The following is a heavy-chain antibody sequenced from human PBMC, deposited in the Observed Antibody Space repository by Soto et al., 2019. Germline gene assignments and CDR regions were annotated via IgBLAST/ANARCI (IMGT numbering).Heavy chain of an antibody. Sequence: SGPTLVNPTQTLTLTCTFSGFSLSTSGVGVGWIRQPPGKALEWLALIYWDDDKRYSPSLKSRLTITKDTSKNQVVLTMTNMDPVDTATYYCAHRLGAWGYDFWSGYWFDPWGQGTLVTVSS. CDR1: GFSLSTSGVG. V-gene: IGHV2-5*02. CDR2: IYWDDDK. J-gene: IGHJ5*02. CDR3: AHRLGAWGYDFWSGYWFDP. D-gene: IGHD3-3*01.